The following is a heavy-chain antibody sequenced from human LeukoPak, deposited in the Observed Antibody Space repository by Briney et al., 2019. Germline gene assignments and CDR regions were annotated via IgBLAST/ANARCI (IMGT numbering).Heavy chain of an antibody. CDR3: TTDYPNSGYETFDY. CDR1: GFTFSNAW. J-gene: IGHJ4*02. D-gene: IGHD5-12*01. V-gene: IGHV3-15*01. Sequence: GGSLRLSCAASGFTFSNAWMSWVRQAPGKGPEWVGRIKSKTDGGTTDHAAPVKGRFTISRDDSKNTLYLRMNGLKTEDTAVYYCTTDYPNSGYETFDYWGQGTLVTVSS. CDR2: IKSKTDGGTT.